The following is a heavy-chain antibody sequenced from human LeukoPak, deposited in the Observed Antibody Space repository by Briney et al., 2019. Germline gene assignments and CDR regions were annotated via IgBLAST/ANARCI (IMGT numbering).Heavy chain of an antibody. CDR1: GSTFSSYA. J-gene: IGHJ4*02. CDR3: ALLSGDYGY. CDR2: IGGSGGST. D-gene: IGHD4-17*01. V-gene: IGHV3-23*01. Sequence: PGGSLRLSCAASGSTFSSYAMSWVRQAPGKGLEWVSAIGGSGGSTYYADSVKGRFTISRDNSKNTLYLQMNSLRAEDTAVYYCALLSGDYGYWGQGTLVTVSS.